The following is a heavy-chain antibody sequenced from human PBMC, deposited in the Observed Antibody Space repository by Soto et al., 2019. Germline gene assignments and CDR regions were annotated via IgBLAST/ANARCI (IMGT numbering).Heavy chain of an antibody. CDR2: TSGTGGRT. CDR1: GFTFSSYA. D-gene: IGHD6-13*01. J-gene: IGHJ6*02. Sequence: QSGGSLRLSCEASGFTFSSYAMSWVRQAPGKGLEWVSGTSGTGGRTYYADSVKGRLTISRDNSKNTLYLQMNSLRAEDTAVYYCARWGIAAVTSTPYYGMDVWGQGTTVTVSS. V-gene: IGHV3-23*01. CDR3: ARWGIAAVTSTPYYGMDV.